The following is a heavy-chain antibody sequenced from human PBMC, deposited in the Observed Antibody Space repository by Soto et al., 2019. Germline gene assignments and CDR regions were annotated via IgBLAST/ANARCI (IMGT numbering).Heavy chain of an antibody. CDR1: GFIFDDYA. D-gene: IGHD3-22*01. Sequence: EVQLVESGGGFVQPGRSLRLSCAASGFIFDDYAMHWVRQAPGKGLEWVAGVSWNRGRIEYGDSVKGRFIISRDNAKNSLDLQMNSLTTEDTALYYCVKDKDNSGWAGAYGMDVWGQGTTVTVSS. CDR2: VSWNRGRI. CDR3: VKDKDNSGWAGAYGMDV. J-gene: IGHJ6*02. V-gene: IGHV3-9*01.